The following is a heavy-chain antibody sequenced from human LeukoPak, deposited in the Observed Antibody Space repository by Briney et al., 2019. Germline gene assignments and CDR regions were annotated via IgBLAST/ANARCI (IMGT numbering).Heavy chain of an antibody. D-gene: IGHD3-10*01. J-gene: IGHJ4*02. CDR3: ASPGEYGDYFDY. V-gene: IGHV4-59*08. CDR2: IYYSGST. Sequence: SETLSLTCTVYGGSISSYYWSWIRQPPGKGLEWIGYIYYSGSTNYNPSLKSRVTISVDTSKNQFSLKLSSVTAADTAVYYCASPGEYGDYFDYWGQGTLVTVSS. CDR1: GGSISSYY.